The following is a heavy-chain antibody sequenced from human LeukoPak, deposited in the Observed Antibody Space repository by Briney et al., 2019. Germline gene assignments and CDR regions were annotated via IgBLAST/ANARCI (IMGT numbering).Heavy chain of an antibody. Sequence: GGSLRLSCAASGLTFNSYWMHWVRQVAGKGLVWVARINGDASNTTYADSVKGRFTISRDNAKNTLYLQMNSLRVDDTAVYYCARAMPHDNWFGPWGQGSLVTVSS. V-gene: IGHV3-74*03. D-gene: IGHD2-2*01. J-gene: IGHJ5*02. CDR1: GLTFNSYW. CDR3: ARAMPHDNWFGP. CDR2: INGDASNT.